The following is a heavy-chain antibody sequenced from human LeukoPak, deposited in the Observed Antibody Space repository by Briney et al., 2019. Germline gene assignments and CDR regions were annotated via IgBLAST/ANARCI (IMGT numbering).Heavy chain of an antibody. CDR3: ASYGYSGYDSYVVY. J-gene: IGHJ4*02. CDR2: IYTSGST. V-gene: IGHV4-4*09. D-gene: IGHD5-12*01. CDR1: GSSISSYY. Sequence: PSETLSLTCTVSGSSISSYYWSWIRQPPGKGLEWIGYIYTSGSTNYNPSLKSRVTISVDTSKNQFSLKLSSVTAADTAVYYCASYGYSGYDSYVVYWGQGTLVTVSS.